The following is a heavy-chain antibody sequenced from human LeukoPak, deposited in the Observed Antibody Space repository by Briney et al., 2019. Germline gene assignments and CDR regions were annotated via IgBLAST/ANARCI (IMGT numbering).Heavy chain of an antibody. CDR2: IYYSGST. CDR1: GASISSHY. J-gene: IGHJ3*02. Sequence: PSETLSLTCTVSGASISSHYWSWIRQPPGKGLEWVGYIYYSGSTNYNPSLKSRLTISVDTSKNQFSLKLSSVTAADTAVYYCARDSDRSGYYPDDAFDIWGQGTMVTVSS. CDR3: ARDSDRSGYYPDDAFDI. D-gene: IGHD3-3*01. V-gene: IGHV4-59*11.